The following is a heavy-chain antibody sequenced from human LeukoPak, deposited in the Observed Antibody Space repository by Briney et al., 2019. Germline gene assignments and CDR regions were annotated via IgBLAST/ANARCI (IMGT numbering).Heavy chain of an antibody. CDR2: INAGNGNT. CDR3: ARDTGVILVAGPIPTDY. V-gene: IGHV1-3*01. J-gene: IGHJ4*02. Sequence: ASVKVSCKASGYTFTSYAMHWVRQAPGQRLEWMGWINAGNGNTKYSQKFQGRVTITRDTSASTAYMELRSLRSDDTAVYYCARDTGVILVAGPIPTDYWGQGTLVTVSS. CDR1: GYTFTSYA. D-gene: IGHD6-19*01.